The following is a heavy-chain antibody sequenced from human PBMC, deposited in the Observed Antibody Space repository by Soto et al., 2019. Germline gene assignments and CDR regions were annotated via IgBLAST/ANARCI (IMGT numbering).Heavy chain of an antibody. CDR3: AKKRYVNGFHRGSGSRNYFDY. CDR1: GGSFSGYY. Sequence: SETLSLTCAVYGGSFSGYYWSWIRQPPGKGLEWIGEINHSGSTNYNPSLKSRVTISVDTSKNQFSLKLSSVTAADTAVYYCAKKRYVNGFHRGSGSRNYFDYWGQGTLVTVSS. D-gene: IGHD2-15*01. J-gene: IGHJ4*02. CDR2: INHSGST. V-gene: IGHV4-34*01.